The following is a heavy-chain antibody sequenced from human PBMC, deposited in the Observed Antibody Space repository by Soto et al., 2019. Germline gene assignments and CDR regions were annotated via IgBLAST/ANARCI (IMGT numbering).Heavy chain of an antibody. CDR2: ISTTSNFI. D-gene: IGHD2-15*01. CDR1: GFTFSSYS. V-gene: IGHV3-21*01. J-gene: IGHJ4*02. Sequence: EVQLVESGGGLVQPGGSLRLSCVASGFTFSSYSMNWVRQAPGKGLEWLSSISTTSNFIYYADSVKGRFTISRDNAKSSLYLQMNSLRAEDTAVYSCARDRCSGGSCYSVDSWGQGTLVTVSS. CDR3: ARDRCSGGSCYSVDS.